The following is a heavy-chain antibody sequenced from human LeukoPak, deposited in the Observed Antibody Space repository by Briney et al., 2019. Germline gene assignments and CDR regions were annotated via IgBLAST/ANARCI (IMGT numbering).Heavy chain of an antibody. Sequence: PGRSLRLSCAASGFTFSSYGMHWVRQAPGKGLEWVAVIWYDGSNKYYADSVKGRFTIFRDNSKNTLYLQMNSLRAEDTAVYYCARDSTYSSSWYRHGMDVWGKGTTVTVSS. V-gene: IGHV3-33*01. J-gene: IGHJ6*04. D-gene: IGHD6-13*01. CDR1: GFTFSSYG. CDR2: IWYDGSNK. CDR3: ARDSTYSSSWYRHGMDV.